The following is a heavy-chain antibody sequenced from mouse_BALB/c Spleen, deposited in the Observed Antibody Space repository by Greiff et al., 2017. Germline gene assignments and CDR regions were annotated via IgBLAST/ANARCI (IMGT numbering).Heavy chain of an antibody. J-gene: IGHJ3*01. CDR2: IWAGGST. CDR1: GFSLTSYG. Sequence: QVQLQQSGPGLVAPSQSLSITCTVSGFSLTSYGVHWVRQPPGKGLEWLGVIWAGGSTNYNSALMSRLSISKDNSKSQVFLKMNSLQTDDTAMYYCARDGGYYRSPFAYWGQGTLVTVSA. CDR3: ARDGGYYRSPFAY. V-gene: IGHV2-9*02. D-gene: IGHD2-14*01.